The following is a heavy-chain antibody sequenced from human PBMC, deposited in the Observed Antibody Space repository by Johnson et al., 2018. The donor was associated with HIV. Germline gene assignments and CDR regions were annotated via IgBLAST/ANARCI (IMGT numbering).Heavy chain of an antibody. D-gene: IGHD3-22*01. Sequence: VQLVESGGGLVQPGGSLRLSCAASGFTFSSYAMSWVRQAPGKGLEWVAVISYDGSNKFYADSVKGRFTISRDNSKNTLYLQMNSLRVEDTAVYYCARVGYYVDAFDIWGQGTMVTVSS. CDR1: GFTFSSYA. J-gene: IGHJ3*02. CDR2: ISYDGSNK. CDR3: ARVGYYVDAFDI. V-gene: IGHV3-30-3*01.